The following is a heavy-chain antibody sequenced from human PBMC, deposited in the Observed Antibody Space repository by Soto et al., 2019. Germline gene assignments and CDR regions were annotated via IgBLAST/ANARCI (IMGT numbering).Heavy chain of an antibody. CDR3: ARQGLPYRGSGYYDAMDV. V-gene: IGHV1-46*01. Sequence: ASVKVSCKASGHTFTSYYMHWVRQAPGQGLEWIGIINLSAGSTSYAQKFQGRVTITRDKSTSTAYLHWNSLKVSDTAIYYCARQGLPYRGSGYYDAMDVWGRGTTVTVSS. CDR1: GHTFTSYY. D-gene: IGHD1-26*01. CDR2: INLSAGST. J-gene: IGHJ6*02.